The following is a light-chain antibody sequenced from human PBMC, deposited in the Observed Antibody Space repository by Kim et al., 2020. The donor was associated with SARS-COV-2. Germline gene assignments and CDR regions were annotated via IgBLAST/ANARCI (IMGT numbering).Light chain of an antibody. CDR2: GSS. Sequence: QSVLTQPPSVSGAPGQRVTVSCTGSTSNIGAGYDVQWYQQLPGTAPKLLIYGSSNRPSGVPDRFSASKSGTSASLAITGLQAEDEADYYCQSHDSSLNDYVFGTGTKVTVL. V-gene: IGLV1-40*01. J-gene: IGLJ1*01. CDR3: QSHDSSLNDYV. CDR1: TSNIGAGYD.